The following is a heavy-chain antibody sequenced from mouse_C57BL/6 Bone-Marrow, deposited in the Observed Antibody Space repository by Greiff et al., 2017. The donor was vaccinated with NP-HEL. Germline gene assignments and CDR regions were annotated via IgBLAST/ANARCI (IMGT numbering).Heavy chain of an antibody. V-gene: IGHV1-50*01. J-gene: IGHJ1*03. CDR1: GYTFTSYW. Sequence: QVQLKQPGAELVKPGASVKLSCKASGYTFTSYWMQWVKQRPGQGLEWIGEIDPSDSYTNYNQKFKGKATLTVDTSSSTAYMQLSSLTSEDSAVYYCARSFYGNYWYFDVWGTGTTVTVSS. CDR2: IDPSDSYT. D-gene: IGHD2-1*01. CDR3: ARSFYGNYWYFDV.